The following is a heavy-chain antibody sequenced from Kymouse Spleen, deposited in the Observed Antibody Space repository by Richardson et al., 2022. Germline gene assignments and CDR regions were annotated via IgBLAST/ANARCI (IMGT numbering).Heavy chain of an antibody. Sequence: QLQLQESGPGLVKPSETLSLTCTVSGGSISSSSYYWGWIRQPPGKGLEWIGSIYYSGSTYYNPSLKSRVTISVDTSKNQFSLKLSSVTAADTAVYYCARQGYSSGWVGVYFDYWGQGTLVTVSS. CDR2: IYYSGST. CDR1: GGSISSSSYY. CDR3: ARQGYSSGWVGVYFDY. J-gene: IGHJ4*02. V-gene: IGHV4-39*01. D-gene: IGHD6-19*01.